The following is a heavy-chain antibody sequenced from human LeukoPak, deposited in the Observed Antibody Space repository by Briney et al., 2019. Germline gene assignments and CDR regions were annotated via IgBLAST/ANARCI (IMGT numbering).Heavy chain of an antibody. CDR2: ISADGGIT. D-gene: IGHD3-22*01. CDR3: VSGSDTSGYYFY. Sequence: GGSLRLSCVVSEFSFSTYAVSWVRQAPGKGLEWVSAISADGGITYYADSVRGRFTISRDNSKNTLYLQMNSLRAEDTAVYYCVSGSDTSGYYFYWGQGTLVTVSS. J-gene: IGHJ4*02. V-gene: IGHV3-23*01. CDR1: EFSFSTYA.